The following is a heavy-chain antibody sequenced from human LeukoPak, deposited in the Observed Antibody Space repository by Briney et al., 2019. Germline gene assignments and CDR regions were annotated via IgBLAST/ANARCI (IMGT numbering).Heavy chain of an antibody. D-gene: IGHD1-26*01. V-gene: IGHV4-30-4*01. CDR2: IYYSGST. J-gene: IGHJ6*01. Sequence: PSQTLSLNCTVSGGSISSGDYYWSWLRQPPGKGLEWIGYIYYSGSTYYNPSLKSRVTISVDTSTNQFSLKLSSVTAADTAVYYCARGEGVQGDPTFAYGMDVWGKGTTVTVSS. CDR1: GGSISSGDYY. CDR3: ARGEGVQGDPTFAYGMDV.